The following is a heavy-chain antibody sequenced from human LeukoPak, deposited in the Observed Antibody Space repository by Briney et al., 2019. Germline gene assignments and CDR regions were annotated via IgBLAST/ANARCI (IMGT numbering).Heavy chain of an antibody. CDR3: ARGLHAISVGYYYYYMDV. V-gene: IGHV4-31*03. CDR1: GGSISSGGYY. Sequence: SETLSLTCTVSGGSISSGGYYWIWIRQHPGQGLKWIGYIYYSGSTYYNPSLKSRVTISVDTSKNQFSLKLSSVTAADTAVYYCARGLHAISVGYYYYYMDVWGKGTTVTVSS. D-gene: IGHD2-8*01. J-gene: IGHJ6*03. CDR2: IYYSGST.